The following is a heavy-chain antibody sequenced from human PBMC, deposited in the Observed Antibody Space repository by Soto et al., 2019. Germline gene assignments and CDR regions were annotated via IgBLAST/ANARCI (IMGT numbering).Heavy chain of an antibody. V-gene: IGHV4-61*01. D-gene: IGHD6-13*01. CDR3: ARDEGGVITAAEGGFGMDV. J-gene: IGHJ6*02. CDR2: IYYSGST. Sequence: PSETLSLTCTVSGVSVSSGIYYWSWIQQPPGKGLEWIGYIYYSGSTNYNPSLKSRVTISLDTSKNQFSLKLSSVSPADTAVYYCARDEGGVITAAEGGFGMDVWGQGTTVTVSS. CDR1: GVSVSSGIYY.